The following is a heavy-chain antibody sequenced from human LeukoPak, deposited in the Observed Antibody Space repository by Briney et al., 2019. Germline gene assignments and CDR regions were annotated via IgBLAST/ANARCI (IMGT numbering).Heavy chain of an antibody. CDR1: GYTFTGYY. J-gene: IGHJ4*02. CDR2: INPNSGGT. V-gene: IGHV1-2*04. D-gene: IGHD1-26*01. Sequence: GASVKVSCKASGYTFTGYYMHWVRQAPGQGLEWMGWINPNSGGTNYAQKFQGWVTMTRDTSISTAYMELSRLRSDDTAVYYCARDRSSGSYSDYWGQGTLVTVSS. CDR3: ARDRSSGSYSDY.